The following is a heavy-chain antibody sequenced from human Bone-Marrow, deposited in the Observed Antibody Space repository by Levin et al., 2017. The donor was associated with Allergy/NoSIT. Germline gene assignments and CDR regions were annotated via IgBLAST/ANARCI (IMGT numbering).Heavy chain of an antibody. Sequence: KPGGSLRLSCAASGFTLSVAWMNWVRQSPGKGLEWVGRIKNIYDGGTADYAAPVKGRFSISRDDSKNTLYLQMNSLKTEDTAVYYCATGGDITLRDIAQASNAFDIWGQGTMVTVSS. CDR2: IKNIYDGGTA. V-gene: IGHV3-15*07. J-gene: IGHJ3*02. D-gene: IGHD5-12*01. CDR3: ATGGDITLRDIAQASNAFDI. CDR1: GFTLSVAW.